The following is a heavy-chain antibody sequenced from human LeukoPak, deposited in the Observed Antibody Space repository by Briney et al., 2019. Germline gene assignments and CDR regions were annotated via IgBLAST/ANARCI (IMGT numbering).Heavy chain of an antibody. Sequence: ASVKVSCKASGYTFTGYYMHWVRQATGQGLEWMGWMNPNSGHTGYAQKFQGRVTITRSTSISTAYMELSSLRSEDTAIYYCARARGRDGYNRHLGYWGQGTLVTVSS. V-gene: IGHV1-8*03. CDR3: ARARGRDGYNRHLGY. CDR1: GYTFTGYY. J-gene: IGHJ4*02. CDR2: MNPNSGHT. D-gene: IGHD5-24*01.